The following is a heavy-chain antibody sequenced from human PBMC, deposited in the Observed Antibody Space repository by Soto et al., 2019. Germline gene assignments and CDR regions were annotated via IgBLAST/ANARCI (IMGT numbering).Heavy chain of an antibody. Sequence: QVQLVQSGAEVKKPGASVKVSGKASGYTFTRSGISWVRQAPGQGLAWLGWINPDNGKTNYAQHLQVRVSLTTDTSTRTAYMDLRSLRFEDTAVYYCAREQGITTFGVYSMYYYGMDLWGQGTTVTVSS. V-gene: IGHV1-18*01. CDR2: INPDNGKT. CDR1: GYTFTRSG. D-gene: IGHD3-3*01. J-gene: IGHJ6*02. CDR3: AREQGITTFGVYSMYYYGMDL.